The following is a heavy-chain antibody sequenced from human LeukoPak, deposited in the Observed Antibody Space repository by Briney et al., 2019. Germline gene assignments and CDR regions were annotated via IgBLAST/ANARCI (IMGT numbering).Heavy chain of an antibody. J-gene: IGHJ4*02. Sequence: ASVKVSCKASGYTFTGYYMHWVRQAPGQGLEWMGWINPNSGGTNYAQKFQGWVTMTRDTSISTAYMELSRLRSDDTAVYYCVRDHTPYYDILTGYYPTLDYWGQGTLVTVSS. V-gene: IGHV1-2*04. CDR3: VRDHTPYYDILTGYYPTLDY. CDR2: INPNSGGT. CDR1: GYTFTGYY. D-gene: IGHD3-9*01.